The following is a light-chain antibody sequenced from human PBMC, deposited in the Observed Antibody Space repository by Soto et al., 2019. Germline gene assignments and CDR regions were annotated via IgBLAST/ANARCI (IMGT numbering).Light chain of an antibody. CDR3: QQYGSSPPIT. J-gene: IGKJ5*01. V-gene: IGKV3-20*01. CDR1: QSVSSNY. CDR2: GAS. Sequence: ESVLTQSPGTLSLSPGERATLSCRASQSVSSNYLAWYQQKPGQAPRLLIYGASTRATGIPARFSGSGSGTDFTLTISRLEPEDFAVYYCQQYGSSPPITFGQGTRLEIK.